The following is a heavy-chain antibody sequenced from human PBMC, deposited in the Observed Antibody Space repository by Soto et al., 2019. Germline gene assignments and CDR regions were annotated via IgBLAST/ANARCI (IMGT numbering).Heavy chain of an antibody. CDR2: IKEDGSEG. V-gene: IGHV3-7*01. CDR1: GFTFNMYW. J-gene: IGHJ4*02. D-gene: IGHD3-16*01. Sequence: EVQLVESGGGLVQPGGSLRLSCAASGFTFNMYWMSWVRQAPGKGLEWVANIKEDGSEGYYVDSVKGRFTISRDNAKNSLYLQVNSLRAEDTAVYFCASATSVWGGRDYWGQGTLVTVSS. CDR3: ASATSVWGGRDY.